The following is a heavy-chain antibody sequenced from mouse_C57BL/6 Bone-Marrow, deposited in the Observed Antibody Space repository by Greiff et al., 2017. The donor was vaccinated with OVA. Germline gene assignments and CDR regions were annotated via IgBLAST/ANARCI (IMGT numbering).Heavy chain of an antibody. V-gene: IGHV1-81*01. Sequence: VKLQESGAELARPGASVKLSCKASGYTFTSYGISWVKQRTGQGLEWIGEIYPRSGNTYYNEKFKGKATLTADKSSSTAYMELRSLTSEDSAVYFCARALRQFAYWGQGTLVTVSA. D-gene: IGHD3-2*02. CDR3: ARALRQFAY. J-gene: IGHJ3*01. CDR1: GYTFTSYG. CDR2: IYPRSGNT.